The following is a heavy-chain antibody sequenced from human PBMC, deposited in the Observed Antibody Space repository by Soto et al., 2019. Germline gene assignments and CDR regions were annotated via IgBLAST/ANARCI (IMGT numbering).Heavy chain of an antibody. J-gene: IGHJ5*02. CDR1: GGSISSSNW. Sequence: SETLSLTCAVSGGSISSSNWWSWVRQPPGKGLEWIGEIYHSGSTNYNPSLKSRVTISVDKSKNQFSLKLSSVTAADTAVYYCARLAAAGYYNWFDPWGQGTLVTVSS. CDR2: IYHSGST. D-gene: IGHD6-13*01. V-gene: IGHV4-4*02. CDR3: ARLAAAGYYNWFDP.